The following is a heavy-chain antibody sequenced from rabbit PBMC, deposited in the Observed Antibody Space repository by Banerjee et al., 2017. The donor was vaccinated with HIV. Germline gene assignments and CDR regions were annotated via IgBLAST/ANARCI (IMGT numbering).Heavy chain of an antibody. D-gene: IGHD7-1*01. J-gene: IGHJ4*01. CDR2: INTGSGST. Sequence: QQQLEESGGGLVKPGGTLTLTCKASGIDFSSSYYMCWVRQAPGKGLEWIGCINTGSGSTDYASWVNGRFTISKTSSTTVTLQMTSLTAADTATYFCATSYAGYGEFTLWGPGTLVTVS. CDR3: ATSYAGYGEFTL. CDR1: GIDFSSSYY. V-gene: IGHV1S45*01.